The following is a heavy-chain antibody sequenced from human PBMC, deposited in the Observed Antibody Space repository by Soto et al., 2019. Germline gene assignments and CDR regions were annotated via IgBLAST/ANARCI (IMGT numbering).Heavy chain of an antibody. CDR3: ARRGRDYQPFDY. D-gene: IGHD4-17*01. CDR2: IWYDGSNK. Sequence: GGSLRLSCAASGFTFSSYSMHWVRQAPGKGLEWVAVIWYDGSNKYYADSVKGRFTISRDNSKNTLYLQMNSLRAEDTAVYYCARRGRDYQPFDYWGQGTLVTVSS. V-gene: IGHV3-33*01. J-gene: IGHJ4*02. CDR1: GFTFSSYS.